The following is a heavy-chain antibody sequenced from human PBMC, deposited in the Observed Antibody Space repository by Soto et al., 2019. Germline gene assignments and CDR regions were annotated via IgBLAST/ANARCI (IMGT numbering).Heavy chain of an antibody. CDR2: IIPIFGTA. V-gene: IGHV1-69*13. D-gene: IGHD6-6*01. CDR1: GGTFSSYA. CDR3: ARVGQLVREFDY. J-gene: IGHJ4*02. Sequence: GASVKVSCKASGGTFSSYAISWVRQAPGQGLEWMGGIIPIFGTANYAQKFQGRVTITADESTSTAYMELSSLRSEDTAVYYCARVGQLVREFDYWGQGTLVTVSS.